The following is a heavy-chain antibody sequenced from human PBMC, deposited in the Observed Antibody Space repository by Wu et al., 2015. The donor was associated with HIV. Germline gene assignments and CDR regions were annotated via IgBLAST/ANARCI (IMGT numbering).Heavy chain of an antibody. Sequence: QVQLVQSGAEVKKPGSSVKVSCQASGGTFSSYAISWVRQAPGQGLEWMGRIIPIFGTANYAQKFQGRVTITADESTSTAYMELSSLRSEDTAVYYCARGVXARPYSSRPELSFDPWGQGTLVTVSS. V-gene: IGHV1-69*13. D-gene: IGHD6-13*01. CDR2: IIPIFGTA. CDR1: GGTFSSYA. J-gene: IGHJ5*02. CDR3: ARGVXARPYSSRPELSFDP.